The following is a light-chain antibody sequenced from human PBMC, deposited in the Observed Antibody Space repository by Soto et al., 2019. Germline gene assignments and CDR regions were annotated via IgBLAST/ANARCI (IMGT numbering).Light chain of an antibody. CDR2: ATS. Sequence: DIQMTQSPSSLSASVGDRVTITCRASQSISGHLNWYQHKPGKAPELLIYATSTLHIGVPSRFSGSGSGTDFSLIFSSLQPEDFATYYCQQSYSSPRFTCGPGTKVDIK. J-gene: IGKJ3*01. CDR1: QSISGH. V-gene: IGKV1-39*01. CDR3: QQSYSSPRFT.